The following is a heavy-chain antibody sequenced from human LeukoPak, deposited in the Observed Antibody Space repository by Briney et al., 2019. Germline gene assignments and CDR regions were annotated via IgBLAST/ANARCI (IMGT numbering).Heavy chain of an antibody. CDR2: ISSSSGYI. J-gene: IGHJ3*02. Sequence: GSLRLSCAASGFTFSRYSMNWVRQAPGKGLEWVSFISSSSGYIYYADSVKGRFTVSRDDAKSSLYLQMNSLRADDTAVYYCARDWGDCSGGSCYFDIWGQGTMVTVSS. D-gene: IGHD2-15*01. V-gene: IGHV3-21*01. CDR3: ARDWGDCSGGSCYFDI. CDR1: GFTFSRYS.